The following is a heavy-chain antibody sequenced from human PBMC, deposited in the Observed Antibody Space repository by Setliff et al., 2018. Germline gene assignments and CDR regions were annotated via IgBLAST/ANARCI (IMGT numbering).Heavy chain of an antibody. J-gene: IGHJ2*01. Sequence: TLSLTCTVSGGSISSGNYYWTWIRQPAGKGLEWIGHIYSSGSTNYNPSLESRVTISVDTSKNQFSLKLSSVTAADTAVYYCARVGRRVDPDTVRRRYSDLWGRGTLVTVSS. V-gene: IGHV4-61*09. CDR1: GGSISSGNYY. CDR3: ARVGRRVDPDTVRRRYSDL. CDR2: IYSSGST. D-gene: IGHD3-3*01.